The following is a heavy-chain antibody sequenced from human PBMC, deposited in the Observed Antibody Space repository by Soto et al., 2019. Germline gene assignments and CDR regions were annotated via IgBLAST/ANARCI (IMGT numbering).Heavy chain of an antibody. V-gene: IGHV4-31*03. D-gene: IGHD3-22*01. CDR1: GGSISSGGYF. CDR3: ARSIYDSSGYYLNFDY. J-gene: IGHJ4*02. CDR2: IYYSGTT. Sequence: SETLSLTCTVSGGSISSGGYFWSWIRQPPWKGLEWIGNIYYSGTTYYNPSLKSRVTISVDTSKNQFSLKLSSVTAADTAVYYCARSIYDSSGYYLNFDYWGQGNMVTVSS.